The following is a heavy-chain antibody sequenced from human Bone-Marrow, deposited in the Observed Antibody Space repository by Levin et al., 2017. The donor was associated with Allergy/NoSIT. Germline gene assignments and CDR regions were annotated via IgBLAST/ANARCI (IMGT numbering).Heavy chain of an antibody. J-gene: IGHJ4*02. Sequence: ASVKVSCKASGYSFSSYGLHWVREAPGQRPEWMGWINAGGGNTEYSQKFQGRVTITRDTSANTAFMELSDLRSEATAVYYCARDDSTTWYGGIDYWGQGTLVSVSS. V-gene: IGHV1-3*01. CDR1: GYSFSSYG. D-gene: IGHD3-10*01. CDR3: ARDDSTTWYGGIDY. CDR2: INAGGGNT.